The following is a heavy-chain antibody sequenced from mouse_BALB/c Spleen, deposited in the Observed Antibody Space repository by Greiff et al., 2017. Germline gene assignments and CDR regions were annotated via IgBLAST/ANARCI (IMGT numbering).Heavy chain of an antibody. CDR3: ARWGYDYPFAY. CDR1: GYTFTSYW. V-gene: IGHV1-69*02. J-gene: IGHJ3*01. Sequence: QVQLQQSGAELVKPGASVKLSCKASGYTFTSYWMHWVKQRPGQGLEWIGEIDPSDSYTNYNQKFKGKATLTVDKSSSTAYMQLSSLTSEDSAVYYCARWGYDYPFAYWGQGTLVTVSA. CDR2: IDPSDSYT. D-gene: IGHD2-4*01.